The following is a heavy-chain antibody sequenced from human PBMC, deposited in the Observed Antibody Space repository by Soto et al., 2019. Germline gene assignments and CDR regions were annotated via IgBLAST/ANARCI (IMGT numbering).Heavy chain of an antibody. V-gene: IGHV3-23*01. CDR1: GFTFSSYA. CDR3: AKDNDRGVINYFDY. CDR2: ISGSGGST. Sequence: PGGSLRLSCAASGFTFSSYAMSWVRQAPGKGLEWVSAISGSGGSTYYTDSVKGRFTISRDNSKNTLYLQMNSLRAEDTAVYYCAKDNDRGVINYFDYWGQGTLVTVSS. J-gene: IGHJ4*02. D-gene: IGHD3-10*02.